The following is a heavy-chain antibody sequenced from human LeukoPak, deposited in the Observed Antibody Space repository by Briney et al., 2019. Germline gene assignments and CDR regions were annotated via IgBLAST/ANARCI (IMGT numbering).Heavy chain of an antibody. CDR1: GFTFSSYW. D-gene: IGHD6-6*01. Sequence: GGSLRLSCAASGFTFSSYWMSWVRQAPGKGLEWVANIKQDGSEKYYVDSVKGRFTISRDNAKNSLYLQMNSLRAEDTAVYYCAKGASSSRSLLNWFDPWGQGTLVTVSS. CDR2: IKQDGSEK. CDR3: AKGASSSRSLLNWFDP. V-gene: IGHV3-7*03. J-gene: IGHJ5*02.